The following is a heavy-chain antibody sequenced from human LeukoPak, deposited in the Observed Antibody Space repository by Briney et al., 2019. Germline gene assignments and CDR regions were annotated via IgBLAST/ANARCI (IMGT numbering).Heavy chain of an antibody. CDR1: GFTFSNYW. CDR2: MNIDGSER. CDR3: ARDPVEWELLLDY. J-gene: IGHJ4*02. D-gene: IGHD1-26*01. V-gene: IGHV3-7*01. Sequence: GGSLRLSCAASGFTFSNYWMGWVRQAPGKRPEWVANMNIDGSERYYADSVKGRFSISRDNARNSVYLQMASLRVEDTAVYYCARDPVEWELLLDYWGQGTLVTVSS.